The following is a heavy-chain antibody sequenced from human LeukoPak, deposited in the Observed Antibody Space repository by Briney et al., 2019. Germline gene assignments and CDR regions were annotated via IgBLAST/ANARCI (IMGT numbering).Heavy chain of an antibody. CDR2: IHQDGSEK. CDR1: GFTFSDYW. J-gene: IGHJ4*02. D-gene: IGHD5-18*01. CDR3: ATYKWIHLWSTPFDY. Sequence: GGSLRLSCEASGFTFSDYWMSWVRPAPGKGLEWVANIHQDGSEKNYVDSVKGRFTISRDNAKKSLYLQMNSLRAEDTAVYYCATYKWIHLWSTPFDYWGQGTLVTVSS. V-gene: IGHV3-7*01.